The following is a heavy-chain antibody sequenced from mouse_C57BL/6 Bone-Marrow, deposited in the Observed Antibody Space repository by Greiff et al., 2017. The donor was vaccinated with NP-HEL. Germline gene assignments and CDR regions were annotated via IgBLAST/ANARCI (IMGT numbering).Heavy chain of an antibody. J-gene: IGHJ1*03. Sequence: EVKLVESGGGLVKPGGSLKLSCAASGFTFSSYAMSWVRQTPEKRLEWVATISDGGSYTYYPDNVKGRFTISRDNAKNNLYLQMSHLKSEDTAMYYCASLITGYFDVWGTGTTVTVSS. CDR2: ISDGGSYT. V-gene: IGHV5-4*03. CDR1: GFTFSSYA. D-gene: IGHD1-1*01. CDR3: ASLITGYFDV.